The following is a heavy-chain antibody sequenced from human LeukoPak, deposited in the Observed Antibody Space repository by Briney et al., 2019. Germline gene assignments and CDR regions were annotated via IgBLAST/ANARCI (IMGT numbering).Heavy chain of an antibody. Sequence: GGSLRLSCAASGFTFSSYAMSWVRQAPGKGLEWVSAISGSGGSTYYADSVKGRFTISRDTSKNALYLQMNSLRAEDTAVYYCAKGRYSGSYYNWFDPWGQGTLVTVSS. V-gene: IGHV3-23*01. J-gene: IGHJ5*02. D-gene: IGHD1-26*01. CDR1: GFTFSSYA. CDR3: AKGRYSGSYYNWFDP. CDR2: ISGSGGST.